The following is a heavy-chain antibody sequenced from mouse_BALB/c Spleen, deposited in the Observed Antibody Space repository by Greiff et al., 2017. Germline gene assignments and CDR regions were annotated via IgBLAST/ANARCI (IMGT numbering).Heavy chain of an antibody. J-gene: IGHJ3*01. V-gene: IGHV3-2*02. Sequence: EVKLMESGPGLVKPSQSLSLTCTVTGYSITSDYAWNWIRQFPGNKLEWMGYISYSGSTSYNPSLKSRISITRDTSKNQFFLQLNSVTTEDTATYCCARSDYRAWFAYWGQGTLVTVSA. CDR1: GYSITSDYA. CDR2: ISYSGST. CDR3: ARSDYRAWFAY. D-gene: IGHD2-14*01.